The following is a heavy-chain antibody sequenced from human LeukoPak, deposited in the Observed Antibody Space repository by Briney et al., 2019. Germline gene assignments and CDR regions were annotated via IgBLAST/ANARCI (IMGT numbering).Heavy chain of an antibody. CDR2: IYYSGST. J-gene: IGHJ4*02. CDR1: GGSISSYY. CDR3: ARGDSGSLFDC. Sequence: PSETLSLTCTVSGGSISSYYWSWIRQPPGKGLEWIGYIYYSGSTNYNPSLKSRVTISLDTSKSQFSLKLTSVTAADTAVYYCARGDSGSLFDCWGQGTLVTVSS. D-gene: IGHD1-26*01. V-gene: IGHV4-59*01.